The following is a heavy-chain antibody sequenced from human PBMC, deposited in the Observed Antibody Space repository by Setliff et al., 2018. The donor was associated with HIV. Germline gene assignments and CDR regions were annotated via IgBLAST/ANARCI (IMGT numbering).Heavy chain of an antibody. CDR3: ARVLLRTNPLYGVASNWFDP. CDR1: GFTFTDYA. CDR2: MSGSDNTT. J-gene: IGHJ5*02. D-gene: IGHD2-8*01. Sequence: GGSLRLSCAASGFTFTDYAMNWVRQAPGKGVEWVAGMSGSDNTTFYADSVKGRFTSSRDNAKSSLFLQMSGLRPEDTAVYYCARVLLRTNPLYGVASNWFDPWGQGTLVT. V-gene: IGHV3-21*04.